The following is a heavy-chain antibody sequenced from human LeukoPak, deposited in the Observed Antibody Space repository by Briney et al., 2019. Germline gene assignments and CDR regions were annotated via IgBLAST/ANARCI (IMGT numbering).Heavy chain of an antibody. Sequence: GSLRLSCAASGFTFSSYEMNWVRQAPGKGLEWIGEINHSGGTNYNPSLKSRVTISVDTSNNQFSLKLSSVTAADTAVYFCTRHQTNNYGPGTPFDFWGQGTLVSVSS. CDR2: INHSGGT. D-gene: IGHD3-10*01. CDR1: GFTFSSYE. V-gene: IGHV4-34*01. CDR3: TRHQTNNYGPGTPFDF. J-gene: IGHJ4*02.